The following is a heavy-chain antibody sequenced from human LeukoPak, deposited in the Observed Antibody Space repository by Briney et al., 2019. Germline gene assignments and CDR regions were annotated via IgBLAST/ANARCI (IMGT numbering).Heavy chain of an antibody. CDR2: INHSGST. CDR3: ARGRIAARLTFSYY. D-gene: IGHD6-6*01. CDR1: GGSISSGGYY. J-gene: IGHJ4*02. Sequence: SETLSLTCTVSGGSISSGGYYWSWIRQPPGKGLEWIGEINHSGSTNYNPSLKSRVTISVDTSKNQFSLKLSSVTAADTAVYYCARGRIAARLTFSYYWGQGTLVTVSS. V-gene: IGHV4-39*07.